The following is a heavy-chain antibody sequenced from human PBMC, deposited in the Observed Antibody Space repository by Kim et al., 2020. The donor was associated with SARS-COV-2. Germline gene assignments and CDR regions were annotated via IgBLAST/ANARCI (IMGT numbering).Heavy chain of an antibody. D-gene: IGHD4-17*01. CDR2: ISSSSSYI. CDR3: ARGGTTVVTPPGY. Sequence: GGSLRLSCAASGFTFSSYSMNWVRQAPGKGLEWVSSISSSSSYIYYADSVKGRFTISRDNAKNSLYLQMNSLRAEDTAVYYCARGGTTVVTPPGYWGQGTLVTVSS. CDR1: GFTFSSYS. J-gene: IGHJ4*02. V-gene: IGHV3-21*01.